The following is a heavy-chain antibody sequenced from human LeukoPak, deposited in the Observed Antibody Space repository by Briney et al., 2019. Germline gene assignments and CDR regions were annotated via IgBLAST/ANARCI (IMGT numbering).Heavy chain of an antibody. CDR3: AMSYIVAQPVFDY. D-gene: IGHD5-12*01. CDR1: GFTFSSYA. V-gene: IGHV3-23*01. CDR2: ISGSGGST. Sequence: GGSLRLSCAASGFTFSSYAMSWVRQAPGKGLEWVSAISGSGGSTYYADSVKGRFTISRDNSKNTLYPQMNSLRAEDTAVCYCAMSYIVAQPVFDYWGQGTLVTVSS. J-gene: IGHJ4*02.